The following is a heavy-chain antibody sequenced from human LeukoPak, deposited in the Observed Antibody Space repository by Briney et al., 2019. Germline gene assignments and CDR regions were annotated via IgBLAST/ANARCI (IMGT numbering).Heavy chain of an antibody. Sequence: GESLKISCKGSGYSFTSYWLGWVRQMPGKGLEWMGIIYPGDSDTRYSPSFQGQVTISADKSISTAYLQWSSLKASDTAMYYCARTSSGDYYYYYGMDVWGQGTTVTVSS. J-gene: IGHJ6*02. V-gene: IGHV5-51*01. CDR3: ARTSSGDYYYYYGMDV. D-gene: IGHD1-26*01. CDR2: IYPGDSDT. CDR1: GYSFTSYW.